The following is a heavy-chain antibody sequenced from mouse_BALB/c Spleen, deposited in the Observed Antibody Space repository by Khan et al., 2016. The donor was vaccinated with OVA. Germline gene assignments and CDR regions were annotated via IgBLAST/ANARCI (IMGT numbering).Heavy chain of an antibody. CDR1: GYTFINYW. J-gene: IGHJ2*01. Sequence: VKLLESGAELAKPGASVKMSCKASGYTFINYWILWVKQRPGQGLEWIGYINPSTGYTEYNQNFKDKATLTADKSSRTAYMQLSSLTSEDSAVYYCARRVLRWDFDYWGQGTTLTVSS. V-gene: IGHV1-7*01. CDR2: INPSTGYT. CDR3: ARRVLRWDFDY. D-gene: IGHD1-1*01.